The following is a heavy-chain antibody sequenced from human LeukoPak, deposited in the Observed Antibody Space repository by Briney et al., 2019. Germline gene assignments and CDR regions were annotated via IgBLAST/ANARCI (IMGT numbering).Heavy chain of an antibody. CDR3: ARELGPSWGLDY. D-gene: IGHD3-16*01. CDR1: GFTFSTYN. J-gene: IGHJ4*02. Sequence: PGGSLRLSCAASGFTFSTYNMNWVRQAPGKGLEWVSYISSSSGTIYYADSVKGRFTISRDNAKNSLYLQLNSLRDEDTAVYYCARELGPSWGLDYWGQGTLVTVSS. V-gene: IGHV3-48*02. CDR2: ISSSSGTI.